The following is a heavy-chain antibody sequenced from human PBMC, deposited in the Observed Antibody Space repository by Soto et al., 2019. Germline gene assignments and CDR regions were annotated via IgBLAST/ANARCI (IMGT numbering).Heavy chain of an antibody. CDR3: AGGIRGVIPGYYYYGMDG. D-gene: IGHD3-10*01. CDR2: ISAYNGNT. V-gene: IGHV1-18*01. J-gene: IGHJ6*04. CDR1: GYTFTSYG. Sequence: ASVKVSCKASGYTFTSYGISWVRQAPGQGLEWMGWISAYNGNTNYAQKLQGRVTMTTDTSTSTAYMELSSLRSEDTAVYYCAGGIRGVIPGYYYYGMDGWGEVTTVTVSS.